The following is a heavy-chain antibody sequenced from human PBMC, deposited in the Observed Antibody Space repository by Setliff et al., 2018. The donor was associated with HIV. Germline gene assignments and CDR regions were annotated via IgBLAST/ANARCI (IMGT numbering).Heavy chain of an antibody. CDR1: GDTFRTDA. CDR3: AIREKSGSYGGNYYYGTDV. CDR2: IIPLFGSP. V-gene: IGHV1-69*13. Sequence: GASVKVSCKTSGDTFRTDAISWVRQAPGQGLEWMGGIIPLFGSPDYAQKFQDKVTITADESTSTVYMDLRGLKSDDTAVYYCAIREKSGSYGGNYYYGTDVWGQVTTVTVSS. D-gene: IGHD1-26*01. J-gene: IGHJ6*02.